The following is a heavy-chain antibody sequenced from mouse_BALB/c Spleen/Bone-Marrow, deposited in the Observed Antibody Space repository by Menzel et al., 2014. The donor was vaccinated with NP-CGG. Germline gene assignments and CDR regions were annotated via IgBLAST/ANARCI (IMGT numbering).Heavy chain of an antibody. J-gene: IGHJ4*01. CDR2: IFPGSGTT. Sequence: QVQLQQSGAELMKPGASVRISCKATGYTFSSYWIEWVKQRPGHCLEWIGEIFPGSGTTNYNEKFEGKATFTADTSSNTAFVQLSSLTSEDSAVYYCARILWDYYAMDYWGQGTSVTVSS. V-gene: IGHV1-9*01. CDR1: GYTFSSYW. D-gene: IGHD1-1*02. CDR3: ARILWDYYAMDY.